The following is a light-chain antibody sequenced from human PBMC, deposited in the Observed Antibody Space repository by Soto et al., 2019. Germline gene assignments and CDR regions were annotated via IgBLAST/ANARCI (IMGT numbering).Light chain of an antibody. CDR1: QSLVHTDGNTY. J-gene: IGKJ5*01. Sequence: DIVMTQTPLSSPVTLGQPASISCRSSQSLVHTDGNTYLSWLHQRPDQPPRLLIYTISNRFSGVTDSFSGSGAGKGFTLNISRVEAEDVGVYYCAQATQLPITFGQGTRLDLK. CDR3: AQATQLPIT. V-gene: IGKV2-24*01. CDR2: TIS.